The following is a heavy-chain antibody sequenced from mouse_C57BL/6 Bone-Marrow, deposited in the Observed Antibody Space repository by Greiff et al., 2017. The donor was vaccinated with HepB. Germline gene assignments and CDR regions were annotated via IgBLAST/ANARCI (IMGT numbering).Heavy chain of an antibody. J-gene: IGHJ3*01. V-gene: IGHV1-69*01. CDR2: IDPSDSYT. CDR1: GYTFTSYW. D-gene: IGHD2-3*01. Sequence: QVQLQQPGAELVMPGASVKLSCKASGYTFTSYWMHWVKQRPGQGLEWIGEIDPSDSYTNYNQKFKGKSTLTVDKSSSTAYMQLSSLTSEDSAVYYCARGDGYYVAYWGQGTLVTVSA. CDR3: ARGDGYYVAY.